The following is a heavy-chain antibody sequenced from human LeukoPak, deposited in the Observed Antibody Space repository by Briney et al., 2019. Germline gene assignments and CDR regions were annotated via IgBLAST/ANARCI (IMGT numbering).Heavy chain of an antibody. J-gene: IGHJ4*02. V-gene: IGHV3-30*14. D-gene: IGHD1-26*01. Sequence: GGSLRLSCAASGFTFSSYAMHWVRQAPGKGLEWVEVISYDGSNKYYADSVKGRFTISRDNSNNTLYLQVNGLRAEDTAVYYCARVEWTGSFYFFDLWGQGTLVTVSS. CDR1: GFTFSSYA. CDR2: ISYDGSNK. CDR3: ARVEWTGSFYFFDL.